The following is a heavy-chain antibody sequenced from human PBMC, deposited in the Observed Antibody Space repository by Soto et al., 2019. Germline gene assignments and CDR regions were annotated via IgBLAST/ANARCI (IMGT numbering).Heavy chain of an antibody. D-gene: IGHD3-22*01. CDR2: ISAYNGNT. Sequence: ASVKVSCKVSGYTLTELSMHWVRQAPGQGLKWMGWISAYNGNTNYAQKLQGRVTMTTDTSTSTAYMELRSLRSDDTAVYYCARDARDYYDSSGYYKGYYFDYWG. J-gene: IGHJ4*01. V-gene: IGHV1-18*01. CDR1: GYTLTELS. CDR3: ARDARDYYDSSGYYKGYYFDY.